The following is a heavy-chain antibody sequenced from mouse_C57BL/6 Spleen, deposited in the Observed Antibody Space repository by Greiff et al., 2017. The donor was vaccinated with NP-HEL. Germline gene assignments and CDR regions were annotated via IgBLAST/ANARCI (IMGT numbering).Heavy chain of an antibody. V-gene: IGHV1-54*01. J-gene: IGHJ4*01. Sequence: VQLQQSGAELVRPGTSVKVSCKASGYAFTNYLIEWVKQRPGQGLEWIGVINPGSGGTNYNEKFKGKATLTADKSSSTAYMQLSSLTSEDSAVYFCARSDYGFMDYWGQGTSVTVSS. CDR2: INPGSGGT. CDR3: ARSDYGFMDY. D-gene: IGHD1-1*01. CDR1: GYAFTNYL.